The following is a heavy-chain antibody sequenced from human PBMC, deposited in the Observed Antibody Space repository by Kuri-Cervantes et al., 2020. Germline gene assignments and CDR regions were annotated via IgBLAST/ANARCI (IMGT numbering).Heavy chain of an antibody. CDR3: ARDPIYGGNSGVDY. CDR1: GFTFSSYS. V-gene: IGHV3-21*01. D-gene: IGHD4-23*01. J-gene: IGHJ4*02. Sequence: GESLKISCAASGFTFSSYSMNWVRQAPGKGLEWVSSISSSSSYIYYADSVKGRFTISRDNSKNTLYLQMNSLRAEDTAVYYCARDPIYGGNSGVDYWGQGTLVTVSS. CDR2: ISSSSSYI.